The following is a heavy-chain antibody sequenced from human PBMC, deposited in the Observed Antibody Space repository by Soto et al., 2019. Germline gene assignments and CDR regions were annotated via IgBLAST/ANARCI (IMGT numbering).Heavy chain of an antibody. CDR3: ARDPPGIAAAGGG. Sequence: EVQLVESGGGLVQPGGSLRLSCAASGITVSNNYMSWVRQAPGKGLECVSLIYSNGDTRYADSVKGRFTISSDNSKNTVYLQMNSLRAEDTAVYYCARDPPGIAAAGGGWGQGTTVTVSS. CDR1: GITVSNNY. J-gene: IGHJ6*02. V-gene: IGHV3-66*01. CDR2: IYSNGDT. D-gene: IGHD6-13*01.